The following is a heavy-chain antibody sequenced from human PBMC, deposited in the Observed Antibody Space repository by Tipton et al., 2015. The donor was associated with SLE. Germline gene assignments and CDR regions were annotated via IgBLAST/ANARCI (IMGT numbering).Heavy chain of an antibody. CDR1: GGSISTTNW. D-gene: IGHD3-3*01. J-gene: IGHJ4*02. V-gene: IGHV4-4*02. CDR3: ARGYDFWSGSLDY. Sequence: TLSLTCAVSGGSISTTNWWNWVRQPPGKGLEWIGEIYHSGIINYNPSLKSRVTISVDKSKNQFSLKLSSVTAADTAIYYCARGYDFWSGSLDYWGQGTLVTVSS. CDR2: IYHSGII.